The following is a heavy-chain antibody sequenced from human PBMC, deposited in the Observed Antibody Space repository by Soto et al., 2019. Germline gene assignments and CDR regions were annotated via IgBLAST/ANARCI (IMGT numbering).Heavy chain of an antibody. Sequence: EVQLLESGGGLVQPGGSLRLSCAASGFTFSSYAMSWVRPAPGKGLEWVSAISGSGGSTYYADSVKGRFTISRDNSKNTLYLQMNSLRAEDTAVYYCAKGSNYYDSSGYYYGEDYFDYWGQGTLVTVSS. CDR2: ISGSGGST. D-gene: IGHD3-22*01. V-gene: IGHV3-23*01. J-gene: IGHJ4*02. CDR1: GFTFSSYA. CDR3: AKGSNYYDSSGYYYGEDYFDY.